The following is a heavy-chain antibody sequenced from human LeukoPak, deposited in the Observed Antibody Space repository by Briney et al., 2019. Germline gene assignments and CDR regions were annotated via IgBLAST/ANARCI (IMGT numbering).Heavy chain of an antibody. Sequence: SETLSLTCTVSGGSISSYHWSWIRQPPGKGLQWIGFIYSSGSTNYNPSLKSRVTISVDTSKNQFSLKLSSVTAADTAVYYCAREYYVGAAAVFDYWGQGTLVTVSS. CDR1: GGSISSYH. D-gene: IGHD6-13*01. J-gene: IGHJ4*02. CDR2: IYSSGST. CDR3: AREYYVGAAAVFDY. V-gene: IGHV4-59*01.